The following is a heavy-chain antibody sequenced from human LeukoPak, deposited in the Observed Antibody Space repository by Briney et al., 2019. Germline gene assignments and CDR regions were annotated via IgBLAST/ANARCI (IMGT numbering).Heavy chain of an antibody. Sequence: GASVKVSCKASGYTFTSYGITWVRQAPGQGLEWMGWISAYNGNTNYVQKLQGRVTMTTDTSTSTAYMELRSLRSDDTAVYYCASTRIYCSGITCYTLFYWGQGTLVTVSS. J-gene: IGHJ4*02. CDR1: GYTFTSYG. D-gene: IGHD2-2*02. CDR2: ISAYNGNT. V-gene: IGHV1-18*01. CDR3: ASTRIYCSGITCYTLFY.